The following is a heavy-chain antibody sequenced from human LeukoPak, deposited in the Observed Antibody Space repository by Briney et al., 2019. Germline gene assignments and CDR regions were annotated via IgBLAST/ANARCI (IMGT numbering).Heavy chain of an antibody. CDR1: GDSISSSSYY. CDR3: ARGEGLLHYFDY. Sequence: SETLSLTCTVSGDSISSSSYYWSWIRQPPGKGLEWIGEINHSGSTNYNPSLKSRVTISVDTSKNQFSLKLSSVTAADTAVYYCARGEGLLHYFDYWGQGTLVTVSS. CDR2: INHSGST. D-gene: IGHD3/OR15-3a*01. J-gene: IGHJ4*02. V-gene: IGHV4-39*07.